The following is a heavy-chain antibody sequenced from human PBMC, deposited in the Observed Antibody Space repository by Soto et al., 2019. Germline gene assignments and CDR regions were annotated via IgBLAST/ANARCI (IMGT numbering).Heavy chain of an antibody. V-gene: IGHV4-59*01. CDR3: ARSCYYVSGSYYFDY. D-gene: IGHD3-10*01. CDR2: IYYSGST. J-gene: IGHJ4*02. CDR1: GGSTSSYY. Sequence: ESLSLTCTVSGGSTSSYYWSWIRQPPGKGLEWIGYIYYSGSTNYNPSLKSRVTISVDTSKNQFSLKLSSVTAADTAVYYCARSCYYVSGSYYFDYWGQGTLVTVSS.